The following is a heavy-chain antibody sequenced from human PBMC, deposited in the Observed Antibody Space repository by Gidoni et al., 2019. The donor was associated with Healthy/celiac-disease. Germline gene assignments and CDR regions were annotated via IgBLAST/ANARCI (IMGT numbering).Heavy chain of an antibody. V-gene: IGHV3-49*03. CDR2: IRSKAYGGTT. D-gene: IGHD4-17*01. Sequence: EVQLVESGGGLVQPGRSLRLSGTAAGFTFGDDAMSWFRQAPGKGLEWVVFIRSKAYGGTTEYAASVKGRFTISRDDSKSIAYLQMNSLKTEDTAVYYCTRAPTVTIKPGWFDPWGQGTLVTVSS. CDR3: TRAPTVTIKPGWFDP. CDR1: GFTFGDDA. J-gene: IGHJ5*02.